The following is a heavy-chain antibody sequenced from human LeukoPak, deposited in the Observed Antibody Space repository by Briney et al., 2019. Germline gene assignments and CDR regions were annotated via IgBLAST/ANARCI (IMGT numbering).Heavy chain of an antibody. CDR3: VRDGGTRLKYSFGYGDY. D-gene: IGHD3-22*01. J-gene: IGHJ4*02. CDR2: ISTSGDIT. V-gene: IGHV3-48*03. CDR1: GFTFSSYE. Sequence: AGGSLRLSCAASGFTFSSYEMIWVRQAPGKGLEWVSYISTSGDITHYADSVKGRFTISRDNARNSLYLQMNGLRAEDTAVYYCVRDGGTRLKYSFGYGDYWGQGTLVTVSS.